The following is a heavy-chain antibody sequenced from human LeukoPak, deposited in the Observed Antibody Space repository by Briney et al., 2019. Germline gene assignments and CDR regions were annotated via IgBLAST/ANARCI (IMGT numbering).Heavy chain of an antibody. CDR1: GGSISSYY. CDR3: ARGHYDILTGPPSY. Sequence: PSETLSLTCTVSGGSISSYYWSWIRQPPGKGLEWIGYIYYSGSTNYNPSLKSRVTISVDTSKNQFSLKLSSVTAADTAVYYCARGHYDILTGPPSYWGQGTLVTVSS. V-gene: IGHV4-59*01. D-gene: IGHD3-9*01. J-gene: IGHJ4*02. CDR2: IYYSGST.